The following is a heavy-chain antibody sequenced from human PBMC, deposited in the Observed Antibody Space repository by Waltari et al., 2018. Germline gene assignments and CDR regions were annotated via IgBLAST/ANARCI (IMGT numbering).Heavy chain of an antibody. CDR1: GFTFSSYS. J-gene: IGHJ3*02. D-gene: IGHD3-22*01. CDR3: ARDDYYDSRGGAAFDI. V-gene: IGHV3-48*01. CDR2: ISSSSSTI. Sequence: EVQLVESGGGLVQPGGSLRLSCAASGFTFSSYSMNWVRQAPGKGLEWFSYISSSSSTIDYADSVKGRFTISRDNAKNSLYLQMNSLRAEDTAVYYCARDDYYDSRGGAAFDIWGQGTMVTVSS.